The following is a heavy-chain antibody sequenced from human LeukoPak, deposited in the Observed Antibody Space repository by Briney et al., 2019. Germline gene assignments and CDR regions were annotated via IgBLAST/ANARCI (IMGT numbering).Heavy chain of an antibody. CDR3: ARDGADNWNYLDY. J-gene: IGHJ4*02. Sequence: PGGSLRLSCAASGFTFDDYGMSWVRQAPGKGLEWVSGINWNGGSTGYADSVKGRFTISRDNSKNTLYLQMNSLRAEDTAVYYCARDGADNWNYLDYWGQGTLVTVSS. V-gene: IGHV3-20*04. CDR1: GFTFDDYG. D-gene: IGHD1-7*01. CDR2: INWNGGST.